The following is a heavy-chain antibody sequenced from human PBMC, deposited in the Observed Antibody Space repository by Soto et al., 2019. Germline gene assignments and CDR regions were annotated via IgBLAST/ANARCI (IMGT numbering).Heavy chain of an antibody. J-gene: IGHJ3*01. Sequence: QVQLQESGPGLVKPSETLSLTCTVSGGCINNYYWSWIRQPPGRGLEWIGYIYYSGSTNYNPSLKSRVTISLETSKNHFPLKLSSVTAADTAVYYCASGRWPQLPTLLGQGTMVTLSS. V-gene: IGHV4-59*08. CDR2: IYYSGST. CDR1: GGCINNYY. CDR3: ASGRWPQLPTL. D-gene: IGHD1-26*01.